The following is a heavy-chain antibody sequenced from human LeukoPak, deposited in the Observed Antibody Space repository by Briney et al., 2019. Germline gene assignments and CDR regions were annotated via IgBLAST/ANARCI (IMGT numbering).Heavy chain of an antibody. CDR1: GGSISSSSYY. J-gene: IGHJ3*02. V-gene: IGHV4-39*01. CDR3: ARHRDSHDASDI. CDR2: IYYSGST. D-gene: IGHD2-21*01. Sequence: PSETLSLTCTVSGGSISSSSYYWGWIRQPPGKGLEWIGSIYYSGSTYYNPSLKSRVTISVDTSKNQFSLKLSSVTAADTAVYYCARHRDSHDASDIWGQGTMVTVSS.